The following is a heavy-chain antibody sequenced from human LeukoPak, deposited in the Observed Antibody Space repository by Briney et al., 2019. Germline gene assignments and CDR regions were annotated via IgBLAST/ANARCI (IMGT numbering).Heavy chain of an antibody. J-gene: IGHJ4*02. D-gene: IGHD3-22*01. CDR2: INPNSGGT. V-gene: IGHV1-2*02. CDR3: ARDLDYDSSGYYY. Sequence: GASVKVSCKASGYTFTGYYMHWVRQAPGQGLEWMGWINPNSGGTNYAQKFQGRVTMTRDTSISTAYMELRSLRSDDTAVYYCARDLDYDSSGYYYWGQGTLVTVSS. CDR1: GYTFTGYY.